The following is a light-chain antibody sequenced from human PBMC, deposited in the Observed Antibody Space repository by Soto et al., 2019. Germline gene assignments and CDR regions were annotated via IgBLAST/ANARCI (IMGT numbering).Light chain of an antibody. V-gene: IGKV3-20*01. CDR3: QQYGSSPRT. CDR1: RSLSSTS. Sequence: EIVLTQSPGTLSLSPGERAALSCRASRSLSSTSLAWYQQRPGQAPRLLIYDASSRATGIPDRFSGSGSGTDFTLTINRLEPEDFAVYYCQQYGSSPRTFGQGTKVEI. J-gene: IGKJ1*01. CDR2: DAS.